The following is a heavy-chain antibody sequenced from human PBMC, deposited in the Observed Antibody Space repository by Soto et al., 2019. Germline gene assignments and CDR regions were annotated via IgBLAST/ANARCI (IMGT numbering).Heavy chain of an antibody. D-gene: IGHD6-19*01. CDR3: AKDGQQWLVRRVYYFDY. V-gene: IGHV3-23*01. CDR2: ISGSGGST. J-gene: IGHJ4*02. CDR1: GFTFSSYA. Sequence: PGGSLRLSCAASGFTFSSYAMSWVRQAPGKGLEWVSAISGSGGSTYYADFVKGRFTISRDNSKNTLYLQMNSLRAEDTAVYYCAKDGQQWLVRRVYYFDYWGQGTLVTVSS.